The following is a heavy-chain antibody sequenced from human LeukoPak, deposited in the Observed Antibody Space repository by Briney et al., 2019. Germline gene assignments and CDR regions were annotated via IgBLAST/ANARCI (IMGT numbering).Heavy chain of an antibody. V-gene: IGHV3-30*18. Sequence: GRSLRLSCAASGFTFSSYGMHWVRQAPGKGLEWVAVISYDGSDKYYEDSVKGRFTISRDNAKKTLYLQMNSLRVEDTAVYYCAKDSSLHNSDYGAFDIWGQGTVVTVSS. J-gene: IGHJ3*02. CDR3: AKDSSLHNSDYGAFDI. CDR1: GFTFSSYG. D-gene: IGHD6-25*01. CDR2: ISYDGSDK.